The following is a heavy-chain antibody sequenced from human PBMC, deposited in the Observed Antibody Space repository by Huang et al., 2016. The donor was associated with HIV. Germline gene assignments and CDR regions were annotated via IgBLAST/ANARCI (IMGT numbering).Heavy chain of an antibody. CDR2: IFPDASDT. V-gene: IGHV5-51*01. Sequence: VQLVQSGAEVKKPGESLKISCKGFGYSFSSYWIAWVRQMPGKGLEWMWIIFPDASDTTYRPSFEGQVTISADKSIGTADLQWSSLKASDTAMYYCARRFSSSSGYFDYWGQGSLVTFSS. CDR1: GYSFSSYW. D-gene: IGHD6-6*01. CDR3: ARRFSSSSGYFDY. J-gene: IGHJ4*02.